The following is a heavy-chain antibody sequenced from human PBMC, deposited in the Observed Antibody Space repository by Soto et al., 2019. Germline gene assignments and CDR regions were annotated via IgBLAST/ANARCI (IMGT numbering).Heavy chain of an antibody. J-gene: IGHJ4*02. CDR2: INAGNGNT. CDR3: AWSIVVVTALDY. Sequence: QVQLVQSGAEEKKPGASVKVSCKASGYTFTSYAMHWVRQDPGQRLEWMGWINAGNGNTKYSQKFQGRVTITRDTSASTAYMGLSRLRSEYTAGYYCAWSIVVVTALDYWGQGTLVTVSS. CDR1: GYTFTSYA. V-gene: IGHV1-3*05. D-gene: IGHD2-21*02.